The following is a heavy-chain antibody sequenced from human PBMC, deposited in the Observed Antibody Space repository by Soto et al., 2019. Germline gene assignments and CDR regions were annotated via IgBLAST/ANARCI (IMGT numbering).Heavy chain of an antibody. CDR2: ISGSGGST. CDR1: GFTFSSYA. D-gene: IGHD3-3*01. J-gene: IGHJ4*02. CDR3: ATTLYDFWSGYYTATTPFDY. V-gene: IGHV3-23*01. Sequence: GGSLRLSCAASGFTFSSYAMSWVRQAPGKGLEWVSAISGSGGSTYYADSVKGRFTISRDNSKNTLYLQMNSLRAEDTAVYYCATTLYDFWSGYYTATTPFDYWGQGTLVTVSS.